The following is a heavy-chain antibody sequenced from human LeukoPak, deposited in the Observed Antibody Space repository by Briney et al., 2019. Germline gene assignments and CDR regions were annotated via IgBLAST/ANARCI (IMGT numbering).Heavy chain of an antibody. J-gene: IGHJ4*02. CDR2: IKQDGSEK. Sequence: GGSLRLSCAASGFTFSSFAMSWVRQAPGKGLEWVANIKQDGSEKYYVDSVKGRFTISRDNAKNSLYLQMNSLRAEDTAVYHCARGGGGYVGFDYWGQGTLVTVPS. V-gene: IGHV3-7*03. D-gene: IGHD5-12*01. CDR1: GFTFSSFA. CDR3: ARGGGGYVGFDY.